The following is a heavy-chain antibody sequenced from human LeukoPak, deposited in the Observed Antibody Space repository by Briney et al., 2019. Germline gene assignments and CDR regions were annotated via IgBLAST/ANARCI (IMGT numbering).Heavy chain of an antibody. CDR2: ISAYNGNT. V-gene: IGHV1-18*01. J-gene: IGHJ4*02. Sequence: ASVKVSCKASGGTFSSYAISWVRQAPGQGLEWMGWISAYNGNTNYAQKLQGRVTMTTDTSTSTAYMELRSLRSDDTAVYYCAREKGTTVTYPDFDYWGQGTLVTVSS. CDR1: GGTFSSYA. D-gene: IGHD4-11*01. CDR3: AREKGTTVTYPDFDY.